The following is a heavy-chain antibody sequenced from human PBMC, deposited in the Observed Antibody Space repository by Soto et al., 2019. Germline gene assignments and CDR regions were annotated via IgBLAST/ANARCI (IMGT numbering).Heavy chain of an antibody. V-gene: IGHV4-30-2*01. CDR3: ARSPTVFGVVITRGAFDV. CDR2: IYHSAST. CDR1: GGSISSGGYS. D-gene: IGHD3-3*01. Sequence: QLQLQESGSGLVKPSQTLSLTCAVSGGSISSGGYSWNWIRQPPGKGLQWIGYIYHSASTYYNPSLMSRVTISVDRSKNQFSLMLGSVTAADTAVYYCARSPTVFGVVITRGAFDVWGQGTMVTVSS. J-gene: IGHJ3*01.